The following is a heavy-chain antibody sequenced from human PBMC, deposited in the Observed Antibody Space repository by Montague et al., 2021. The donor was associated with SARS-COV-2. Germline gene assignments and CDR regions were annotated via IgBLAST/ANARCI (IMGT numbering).Heavy chain of an antibody. CDR3: ARYSPLGFESPETFDI. CDR1: GSSVRSDYY. J-gene: IGHJ3*02. CDR2: SSHKGIT. V-gene: IGHV4-38-2*02. D-gene: IGHD3-9*01. Sequence: SETLSLTCTVSGSSVRSDYYWAWIRQSPGKGLEWIGSSSHKGITDYNPSPRSRVTLSVDTSKNQNSLKLTSVAAADTAVYYCARYSPLGFESPETFDIWGRGTMVTVSS.